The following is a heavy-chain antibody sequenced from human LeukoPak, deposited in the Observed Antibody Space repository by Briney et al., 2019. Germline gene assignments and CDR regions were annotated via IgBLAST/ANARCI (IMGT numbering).Heavy chain of an antibody. CDR1: GGSFSGYY. D-gene: IGHD2-2*02. CDR3: ARRIPLLGLHH. J-gene: IGHJ4*02. CDR2: INHSGST. Sequence: SETLSLTCAVYGGSFSGYYWSWIRQPPGKGLEWIGEINHSGSTNYNPSLKSRVTISVDTSKNQFSLKLSSVTAADTAVYYCARRIPLLGLHHWGQGTLVTVSS. V-gene: IGHV4-34*01.